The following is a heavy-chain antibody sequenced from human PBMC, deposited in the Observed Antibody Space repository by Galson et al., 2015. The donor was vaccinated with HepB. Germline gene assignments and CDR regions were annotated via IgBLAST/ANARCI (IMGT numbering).Heavy chain of an antibody. CDR2: ISHDGSNI. J-gene: IGHJ4*02. D-gene: IGHD1-26*01. V-gene: IGHV3-30-3*01. CDR3: ARDPSLVGRVFDY. Sequence: SLRLSCAASGFTFGSYALHWVRQAPGKGLEWMAVISHDGSNIYYAESVKGRFTISRDNSKKRLYLQMNSLRAEDTAVYYCARDPSLVGRVFDYWGQGTLVTVSS. CDR1: GFTFGSYA.